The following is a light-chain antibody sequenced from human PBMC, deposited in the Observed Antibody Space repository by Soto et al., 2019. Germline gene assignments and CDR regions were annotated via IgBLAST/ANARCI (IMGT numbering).Light chain of an antibody. J-gene: IGLJ2*01. CDR3: CSYTTTSTFV. CDR1: SSDVGGYDY. V-gene: IGLV2-14*03. CDR2: EVF. Sequence: QSALTQPASVSGSPGQSITISCTGTSSDVGGYDYVSWYQQHPGKVPKLMIYEVFRRPSGISDRFFGSKSGNTASLTISGLQAEDEADYYCCSYTTTSTFVFGGGTKVTVL.